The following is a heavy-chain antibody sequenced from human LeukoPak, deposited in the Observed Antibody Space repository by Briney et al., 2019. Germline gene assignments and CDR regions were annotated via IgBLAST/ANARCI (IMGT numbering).Heavy chain of an antibody. J-gene: IGHJ4*02. CDR2: IYNSGTT. D-gene: IGHD3-16*02. CDR1: GGSISSSSCY. V-gene: IGHV4-39*01. CDR3: ARRGLSQTFDY. Sequence: SETLSLTCTVSGGSISSSSCYWGWIRQPPGKGLEWIGSIYNSGTTYYNPSLKSRVTISGDTSKNQFSLKLSSVTAADTAAYYCARRGLSQTFDYWGQGTLVTVSS.